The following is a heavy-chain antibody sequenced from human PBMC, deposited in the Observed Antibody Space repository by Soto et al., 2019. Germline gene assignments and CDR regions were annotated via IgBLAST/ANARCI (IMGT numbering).Heavy chain of an antibody. J-gene: IGHJ6*02. D-gene: IGHD2-2*01. Sequence: PSETLSLTCTVSGGSISSGGYYWSWIRQHPGKGLEWIGYIYYSGSTYYNPSLKSRVTISVDTSKNQFSLKLSSVTAADTAVYYCARGQGVPAAIYYYYGMDVWGQGTTVTVYS. V-gene: IGHV4-31*03. CDR3: ARGQGVPAAIYYYYGMDV. CDR2: IYYSGST. CDR1: GGSISSGGYY.